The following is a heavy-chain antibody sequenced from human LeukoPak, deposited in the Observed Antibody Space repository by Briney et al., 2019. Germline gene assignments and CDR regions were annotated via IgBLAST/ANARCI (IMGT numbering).Heavy chain of an antibody. D-gene: IGHD2-15*01. J-gene: IGHJ4*02. CDR3: ARGPRYCSGGSCYSSFDY. Sequence: GASVKVSCKASGYTFTSYGISWVRQAPGQGLEWMGWISAYNGNTNYAQKLQGRVTMTTDTSTSTAYMELRSLRSDDTAVYYCARGPRYCSGGSCYSSFDYWGQGTLVTVSS. CDR1: GYTFTSYG. CDR2: ISAYNGNT. V-gene: IGHV1-18*01.